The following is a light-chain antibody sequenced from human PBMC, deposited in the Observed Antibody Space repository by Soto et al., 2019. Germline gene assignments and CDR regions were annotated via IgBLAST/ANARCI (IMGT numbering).Light chain of an antibody. CDR3: SSYSTTTRGVL. Sequence: QSALAQAASVSGSPGQSITISCTGTSSDVGGYICVSWFQHHPGKAPKLIIYEVSNRPSGVSNRFSGSRSDNTASLTISGLQAEDEAIYYCSSYSTTTRGVLFGGGTKLTVL. V-gene: IGLV2-14*01. CDR2: EVS. CDR1: SSDVGGYIC. J-gene: IGLJ2*01.